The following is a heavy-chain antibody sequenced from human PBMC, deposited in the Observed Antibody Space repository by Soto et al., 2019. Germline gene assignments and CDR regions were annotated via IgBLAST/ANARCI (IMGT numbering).Heavy chain of an antibody. CDR2: ISYDGSNK. CDR1: GFTFSSYA. J-gene: IGHJ6*02. D-gene: IGHD3-10*01. V-gene: IGHV3-30-3*01. Sequence: QVQLVESGGGVVQPGRSLRLSCAASGFTFSSYAMHWVRQAPGKGLEWVAVISYDGSNKYYADSVKGRFTISRDNSKNTWYLQIYSLRAEYMAVYSCARNHGGSGLLWIWELLRKSNYYYYGMDVWCQGTTVTVSS. CDR3: ARNHGGSGLLWIWELLRKSNYYYYGMDV.